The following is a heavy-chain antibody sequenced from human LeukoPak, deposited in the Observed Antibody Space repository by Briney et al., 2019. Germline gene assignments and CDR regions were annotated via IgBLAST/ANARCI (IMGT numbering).Heavy chain of an antibody. V-gene: IGHV3-30*02. Sequence: GGSLSLSCAVSVFTLSSYGMHWVRQAPGKGLEWVAFIRYDGSNKYYADSVKGRFTISRDNAKNSLYLQMNSLRAEDTAVYYCARRDTAMGPFDYWGQGALVTVSS. CDR3: ARRDTAMGPFDY. D-gene: IGHD5-18*01. CDR2: IRYDGSNK. J-gene: IGHJ4*02. CDR1: VFTLSSYG.